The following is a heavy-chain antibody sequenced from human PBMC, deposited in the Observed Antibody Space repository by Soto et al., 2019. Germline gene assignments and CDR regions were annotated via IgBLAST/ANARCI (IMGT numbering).Heavy chain of an antibody. CDR2: IWYDGSKK. CDR3: ARGSEGNAFDI. CDR1: GFTFSSYG. D-gene: IGHD3-10*01. V-gene: IGHV3-33*01. Sequence: PXGSLRLSCAASGFTFSSYGMHWVRQAPGKGLDWVALIWYDGSKKYYADSVKGRFTISRDDSKNTLYLQMNSLRADDRAVYYCARGSEGNAFDIWGQGTMVTVSS. J-gene: IGHJ3*02.